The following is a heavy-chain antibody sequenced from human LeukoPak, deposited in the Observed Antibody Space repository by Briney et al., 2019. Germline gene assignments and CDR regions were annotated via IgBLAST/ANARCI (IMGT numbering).Heavy chain of an antibody. D-gene: IGHD3-10*01. CDR2: ISSRSSYI. CDR1: GFTFSSYE. CDR3: ARDFYGSGSYYREGMDV. Sequence: MAGGSLRLSCAASGFTFSSYEMNWVRQAPGKGLEWVSYISSRSSYIYYADSVKGRFTISRDNAKNSLYLQMNSLRAEDTAVYYCARDFYGSGSYYREGMDVWGQGTTVTVSS. J-gene: IGHJ6*02. V-gene: IGHV3-21*05.